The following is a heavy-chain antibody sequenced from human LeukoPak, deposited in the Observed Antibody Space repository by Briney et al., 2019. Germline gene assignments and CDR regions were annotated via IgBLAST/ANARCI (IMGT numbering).Heavy chain of an antibody. CDR3: ARCSPGNSSNFYAVLQY. CDR2: IIPVFGTT. V-gene: IGHV1-69*06. J-gene: IGHJ4*02. Sequence: SVKVSCKASGGTFSSYAVSWVRLTPGQGLEWLGGIIPVFGTTTYAQKFQAKVTMTADKSTNTAYLEISSLTSDDTAVYYCARCSPGNSSNFYAVLQYWGQGTQVTVST. CDR1: GGTFSSYA. D-gene: IGHD2/OR15-2a*01.